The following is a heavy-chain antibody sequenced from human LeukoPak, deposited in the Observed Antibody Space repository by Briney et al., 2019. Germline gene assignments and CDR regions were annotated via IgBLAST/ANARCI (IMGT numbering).Heavy chain of an antibody. D-gene: IGHD2-2*01. Sequence: QPSRSLRLSCAASGFTFSSYGMHWVRQAPGKGLEWVTVIWYDGSNKYYADSVKGRFTIYRDNSNNTLYLQMNSLRAEDTAVYYCAGVKKLYCSSTRCSRSGYYGMDVWGQGTTVTVSS. V-gene: IGHV3-33*01. CDR3: AGVKKLYCSSTRCSRSGYYGMDV. J-gene: IGHJ6*02. CDR2: IWYDGSNK. CDR1: GFTFSSYG.